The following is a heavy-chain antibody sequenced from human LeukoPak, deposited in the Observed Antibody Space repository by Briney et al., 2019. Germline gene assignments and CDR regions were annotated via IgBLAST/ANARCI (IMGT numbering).Heavy chain of an antibody. CDR2: ISYDGSNK. J-gene: IGHJ4*02. CDR3: ARDDAITMIVVVPMVDY. D-gene: IGHD3-22*01. Sequence: GRSLRLSCAASGFTFSSYAMHWVRQAPGKGLEWVAVISYDGSNKYYADSVKGRFTISRDNSKITLYLQMNSLSAEDTAVYYCARDDAITMIVVVPMVDYWGQGTLVTVSS. CDR1: GFTFSSYA. V-gene: IGHV3-30-3*01.